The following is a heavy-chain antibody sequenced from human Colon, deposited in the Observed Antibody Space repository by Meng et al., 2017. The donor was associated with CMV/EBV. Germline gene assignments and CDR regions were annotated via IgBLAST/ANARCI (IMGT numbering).Heavy chain of an antibody. V-gene: IGHV3-48*04. Sequence: GGSLRLSCAASGFTFSTYGMNWVRQAPGKGLEWLSYISAGSTTKYYADSVKGRFTISRDNAKNSLYLQMNSLRAEDTAVYYCATWTLMSQVNYYFDYWGQGTLVTVSS. CDR1: GFTFSTYG. J-gene: IGHJ4*02. CDR3: ATWTLMSQVNYYFDY. D-gene: IGHD1-1*01. CDR2: ISAGSTTK.